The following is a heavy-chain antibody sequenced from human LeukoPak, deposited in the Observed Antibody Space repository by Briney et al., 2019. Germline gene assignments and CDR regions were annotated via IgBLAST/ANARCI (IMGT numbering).Heavy chain of an antibody. CDR2: IYTSGST. Sequence: SQTLSLTCTVSGGSISSGSYYWSWIRQPAGKGLEWIGRIYTSGSTNYNPSLKSRVTISVDTSKNQFSLKLSSVTAADTAVYYCVGGYCSGGSCAKGDYWGQGTLVTVSS. CDR3: VGGYCSGGSCAKGDY. J-gene: IGHJ4*02. V-gene: IGHV4-61*02. D-gene: IGHD2-15*01. CDR1: GGSISSGSYY.